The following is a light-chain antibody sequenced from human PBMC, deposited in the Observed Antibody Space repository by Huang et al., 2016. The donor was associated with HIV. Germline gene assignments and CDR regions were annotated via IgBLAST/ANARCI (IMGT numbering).Light chain of an antibody. J-gene: IGKJ2*01. CDR3: LQYNNWPRT. CDR1: QGISSN. V-gene: IGKV3-15*01. Sequence: EMVMMQSPDTLSVSPGESVTLSCRASQGISSNLAWYQQKPGQAPRLLIHGASTRAAGIPARFSVSGSEIACSLIINSLQSEDSAIYFCLQYNNWPRTFGQGTKLEIK. CDR2: GAS.